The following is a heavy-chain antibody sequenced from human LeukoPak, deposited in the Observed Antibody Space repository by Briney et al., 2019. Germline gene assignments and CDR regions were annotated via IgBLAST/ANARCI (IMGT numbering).Heavy chain of an antibody. CDR2: INQDGSQN. CDR1: GFSFSDYW. Sequence: GGSLRLSCAASGFSFSDYWMSRVRQAPGRGLEWVGNINQDGSQNSSVDSVKGRFTISRDNAKNSLYLQMNSLGAEDTALYYCAREVTASSFDILGQGTMVTVSS. CDR3: AREVTASSFDI. J-gene: IGHJ3*02. V-gene: IGHV3-7*01. D-gene: IGHD2-21*02.